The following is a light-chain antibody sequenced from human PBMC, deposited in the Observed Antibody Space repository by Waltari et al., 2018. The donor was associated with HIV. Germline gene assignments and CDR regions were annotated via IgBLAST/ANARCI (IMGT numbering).Light chain of an antibody. Sequence: QSALTQPRSVYGSPGQSVTIFCSGTSSDVGGYNYVSWYQQHPGKAPKLMIYDVTERPSGVPDRFSGSKSGNPASLTISGLQADDEADYYCCSYAGRYTWVFGGGTELTVL. CDR3: CSYAGRYTWV. CDR2: DVT. V-gene: IGLV2-11*01. J-gene: IGLJ3*02. CDR1: SSDVGGYNY.